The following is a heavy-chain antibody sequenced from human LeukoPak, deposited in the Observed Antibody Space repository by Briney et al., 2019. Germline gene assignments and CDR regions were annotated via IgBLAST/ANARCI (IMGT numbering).Heavy chain of an antibody. CDR3: AREVLGVGATCDY. CDR2: IKQDGSGK. D-gene: IGHD1-26*01. Sequence: PGGSLKLSCAASGFTFDSYWMTWVRQAPGKGLEGVANIKQDGSGKYYVDSVKGRFTISRDNAKNSLYLQMNSLRAEDTAVYFCAREVLGVGATCDYWGQGTLVTVSS. CDR1: GFTFDSYW. J-gene: IGHJ4*02. V-gene: IGHV3-7*01.